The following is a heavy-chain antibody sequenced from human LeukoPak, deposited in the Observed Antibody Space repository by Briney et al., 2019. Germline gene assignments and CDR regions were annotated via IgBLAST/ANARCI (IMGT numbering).Heavy chain of an antibody. CDR3: ARDGANYDILTGYFH. CDR2: ISSSSSYI. Sequence: TGGSLRLSCAASGFTFSSYSMNWVRQAPGKGLEWVSSISSSSSYIYYADSVKGRFTISRDNAKNSLYLQMNSLRAEDTAVYYCARDGANYDILTGYFHWGQGTLVTVSS. D-gene: IGHD3-9*01. V-gene: IGHV3-21*01. J-gene: IGHJ4*02. CDR1: GFTFSSYS.